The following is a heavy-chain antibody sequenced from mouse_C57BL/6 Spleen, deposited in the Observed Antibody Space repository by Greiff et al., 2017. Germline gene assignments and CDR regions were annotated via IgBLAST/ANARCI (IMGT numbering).Heavy chain of an antibody. CDR1: GYTFTSYW. Sequence: VQLQQPGAELVKPGASVKMSCKASGYTFTSYWITWVKQRPGQGLEWIGDIYPGSGSTNYNEKFKSKATLTVDTSSSTAYMQLSSLTSEDSAVYYCARSITTVVYFDHWGQGTTLTVSS. J-gene: IGHJ2*01. D-gene: IGHD1-1*01. V-gene: IGHV1-55*01. CDR2: IYPGSGST. CDR3: ARSITTVVYFDH.